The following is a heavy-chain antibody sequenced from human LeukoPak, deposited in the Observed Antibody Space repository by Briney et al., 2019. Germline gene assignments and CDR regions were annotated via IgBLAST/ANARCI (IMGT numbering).Heavy chain of an antibody. V-gene: IGHV4-30-2*01. D-gene: IGHD2-2*01. J-gene: IGHJ3*02. Sequence: RPSETLSLTCAVSGVSISSGGYSWSWLRQPPGKGLEWIGYIYHSGSTYYNPSLKSRVTISVDRSKNQFSLKLSSVTAADTAVYYCARDDNQLLYAFDIWGQGTMVTVSS. CDR1: GVSISSGGYS. CDR2: IYHSGST. CDR3: ARDDNQLLYAFDI.